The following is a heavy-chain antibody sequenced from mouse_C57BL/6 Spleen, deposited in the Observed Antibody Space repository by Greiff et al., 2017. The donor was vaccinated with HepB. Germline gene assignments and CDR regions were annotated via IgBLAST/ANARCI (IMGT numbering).Heavy chain of an antibody. D-gene: IGHD2-5*01. CDR1: GYAFSSYW. J-gene: IGHJ2*01. V-gene: IGHV1-80*01. Sequence: QVQLKESGAELVKPGASVKISCKASGYAFSSYWMNWVKQRPGKGLEWIGQIYPGDGDTNYNGKFKGKATLTADKSSSTAYMQLSSLTSEDSAVYFCAREDYYSNPYFDYWGQGTTLTVSS. CDR2: IYPGDGDT. CDR3: AREDYYSNPYFDY.